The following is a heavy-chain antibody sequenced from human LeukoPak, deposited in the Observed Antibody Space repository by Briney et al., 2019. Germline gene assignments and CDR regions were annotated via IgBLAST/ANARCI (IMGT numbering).Heavy chain of an antibody. CDR1: GCTFSSYA. CDR3: AGRMFTWIQLWSPGANYSYYMDV. Sequence: SVKVSCKASGCTFSSYAISWVRQAPGQGLEWMGGIIPIFGTENYAQKFQGRVTITADESTSTAYMKMSSLRSEDTAVYYCAGRMFTWIQLWSPGANYSYYMDVWGKGTTVTVSS. CDR2: IIPIFGTE. V-gene: IGHV1-69*13. D-gene: IGHD5-18*01. J-gene: IGHJ6*03.